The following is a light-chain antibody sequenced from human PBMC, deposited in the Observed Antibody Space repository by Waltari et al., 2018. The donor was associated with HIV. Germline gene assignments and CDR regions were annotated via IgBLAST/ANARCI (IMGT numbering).Light chain of an antibody. CDR1: RSNIGTTT. J-gene: IGLJ2*01. CDR2: SNN. CDR3: ATWDDSLNGVV. Sequence: SVLTQPPSASGTPGQSVPISCSGSRSNIGTTTVNWYQHLPGTAPKLLIYSNNQRPSGGPDRVSGSKSGTTASRAIRGLQSDDEADYYWATWDDSLNGVVFGGGTELTVL. V-gene: IGLV1-44*01.